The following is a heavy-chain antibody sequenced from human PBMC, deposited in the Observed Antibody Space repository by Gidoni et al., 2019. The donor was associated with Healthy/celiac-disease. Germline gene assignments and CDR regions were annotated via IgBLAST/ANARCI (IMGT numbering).Heavy chain of an antibody. CDR3: ARDSHHYYDSSGYYWGPYFDY. CDR1: GYTFTSYD. Sequence: QVQLVQSGAEVKKPGASVKVSCKASGYTFTSYDINWVRQATGRGLEWMGWMNPNSGNTGYAQKFQGRVTMTRNTSISTAYMELSSLRSEDTAVYYCARDSHHYYDSSGYYWGPYFDYWGQGTLVTVSS. V-gene: IGHV1-8*01. CDR2: MNPNSGNT. D-gene: IGHD3-22*01. J-gene: IGHJ4*02.